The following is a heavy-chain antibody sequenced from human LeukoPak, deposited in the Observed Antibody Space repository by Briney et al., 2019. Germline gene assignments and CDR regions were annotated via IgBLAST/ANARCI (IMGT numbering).Heavy chain of an antibody. V-gene: IGHV1-69*05. Sequence: SVKVSCKASGGTFSSYPVSWVRQAPGQGLEWMGRIIPLFGTANYAQKFQGRVTITTDESTSTAYMELSSLRSEDTAVYYCTRSGSYYSSGETYYDYWGQGTLVTVSS. J-gene: IGHJ4*02. CDR1: GGTFSSYP. D-gene: IGHD1-26*01. CDR3: TRSGSYYSSGETYYDY. CDR2: IIPLFGTA.